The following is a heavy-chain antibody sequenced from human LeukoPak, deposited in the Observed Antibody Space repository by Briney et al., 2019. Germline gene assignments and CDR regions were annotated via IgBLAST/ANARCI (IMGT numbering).Heavy chain of an antibody. V-gene: IGHV3-48*01. CDR2: ISSSSSTI. Sequence: PGGSLRLSCAASGFTFSSYSMNWVRQAPGKGLEWVSYISSSSSTIYYADSVKGRFTISRDNAKNSPYLQMNSLRAEDAAVYYCARDPKYYYDSPWGQGTLVTVSS. J-gene: IGHJ5*02. D-gene: IGHD3-22*01. CDR3: ARDPKYYYDSP. CDR1: GFTFSSYS.